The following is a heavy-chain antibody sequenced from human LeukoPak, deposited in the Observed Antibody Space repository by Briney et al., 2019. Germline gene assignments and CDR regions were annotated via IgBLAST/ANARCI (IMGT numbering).Heavy chain of an antibody. CDR1: GFTFSSYE. Sequence: GGSLRLSCAASGFTFSSYEMNWVRQAPRKGLEWVSYISSSGSTIYYADSVKGRFTISRDNAKNSLYLQMSSLRAEDTAVYYCARGVAAVAGVFDYWGQGTLVTVSS. CDR2: ISSSGSTI. D-gene: IGHD6-19*01. J-gene: IGHJ4*02. V-gene: IGHV3-48*03. CDR3: ARGVAAVAGVFDY.